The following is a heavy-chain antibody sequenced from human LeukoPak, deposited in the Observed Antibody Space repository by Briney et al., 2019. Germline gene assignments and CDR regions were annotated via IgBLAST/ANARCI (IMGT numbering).Heavy chain of an antibody. V-gene: IGHV4-4*07. CDR1: GGSISSYY. Sequence: PSETLSLTSTVSGGSISSYYWSWIRQPAGKGLEWIGRMHSSGSTNYNPSIKSRVTMSLDTSKNQFSLKVDSVTAADTAMYYCAREAVHYGSGSHDYWGQGTLVAVSS. CDR2: MHSSGST. CDR3: AREAVHYGSGSHDY. D-gene: IGHD3-10*01. J-gene: IGHJ4*02.